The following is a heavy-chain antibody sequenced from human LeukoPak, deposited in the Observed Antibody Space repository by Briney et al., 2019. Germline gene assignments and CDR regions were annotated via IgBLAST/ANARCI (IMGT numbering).Heavy chain of an antibody. Sequence: ASVKVSCKASGGTFSNYAINWVRQAPGQGLEWMGGIIPIFGTANYAQKFQGRVTITADKSTSTAYMELSSLRSDDTAVYYCAREFTQLEIRRGAFDPWGQGTLVIVSS. CDR1: GGTFSNYA. J-gene: IGHJ5*02. CDR2: IIPIFGTA. V-gene: IGHV1-69*06. CDR3: AREFTQLEIRRGAFDP. D-gene: IGHD1-7*01.